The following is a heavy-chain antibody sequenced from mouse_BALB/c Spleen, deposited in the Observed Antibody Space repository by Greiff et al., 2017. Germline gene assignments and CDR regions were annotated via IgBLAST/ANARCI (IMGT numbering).Heavy chain of an antibody. D-gene: IGHD2-2*01. CDR1: GYTFTSYW. V-gene: IGHV1-7*01. CDR3: ARSVIYYGYGGYWYFDV. CDR2: INPSTGYT. Sequence: QVQLQQSGAELAKPGASVKMSCKASGYTFTSYWMPWVKQRPGLGLEWIGYINPSTGYTEYNQKFKDKATLTADKSSSTAYMQLSSLTSEDSAVYYCARSVIYYGYGGYWYFDVWGAGTTVTVSS. J-gene: IGHJ1*01.